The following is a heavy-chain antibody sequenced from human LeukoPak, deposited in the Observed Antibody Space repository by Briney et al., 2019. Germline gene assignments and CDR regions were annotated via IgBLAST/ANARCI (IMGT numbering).Heavy chain of an antibody. CDR3: AKLESWYYFDY. CDR2: ISGSGGST. CDR1: GFTFSNYA. D-gene: IGHD2-15*01. Sequence: GGSLRLSCAASGFTFSNYAMSWVRQAPGKGLEWVSVISGSGGSTYYVDSVKGRFTISRDNSKNTLYLQMNSLRAEDTAVYYCAKLESWYYFDYWGLGTLVTVSS. J-gene: IGHJ4*02. V-gene: IGHV3-23*01.